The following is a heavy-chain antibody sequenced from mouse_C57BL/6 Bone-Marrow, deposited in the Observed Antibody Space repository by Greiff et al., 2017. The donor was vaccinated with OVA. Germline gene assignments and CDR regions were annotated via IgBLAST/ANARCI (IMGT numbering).Heavy chain of an antibody. CDR3: TGYANSYAMDY. CDR2: ISDGGSYT. CDR1: GFTFSNYA. V-gene: IGHV5-4*03. J-gene: IGHJ4*01. Sequence: EVNVVESGGGLVKPGGSLKLSCAASGFTFSNYAMSWVRQTPEKRLEWVATISDGGSYTYYPDNVKGRFTISRNNAKNLLYLQMSHLKSEDTVIYYRTGYANSYAMDYWGQGTSVTVSS. D-gene: IGHD2-1*01.